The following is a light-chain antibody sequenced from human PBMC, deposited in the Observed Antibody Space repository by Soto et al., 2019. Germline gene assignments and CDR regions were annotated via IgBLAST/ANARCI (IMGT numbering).Light chain of an antibody. CDR1: QSLLHSNGFHY. Sequence: DDVMTQSSLSLAATPGEPASISSRSSQSLLHSNGFHYLDWYLQKPGQSPQLLIYLGSNRASGVPDRFSGSESGTDFTLKISRVEAEDVGVYYCMQGLQPPFTFGPGTKVDIK. J-gene: IGKJ3*01. V-gene: IGKV2-28*01. CDR3: MQGLQPPFT. CDR2: LGS.